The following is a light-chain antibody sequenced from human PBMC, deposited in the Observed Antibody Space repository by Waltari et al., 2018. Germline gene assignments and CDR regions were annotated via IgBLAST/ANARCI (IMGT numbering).Light chain of an antibody. CDR3: QHYVRLPVT. CDR2: GAS. Sequence: EIVLTQSPGTLSLSPGERATLSCRASQSVGRSLAWYQHKPGQAPRLLIYGASIRATGIPDRFSGGGSGTDFGLTISRLEPEDFAAYHCQHYVRLPVTFGQGTKVEIK. J-gene: IGKJ1*01. CDR1: QSVGRS. V-gene: IGKV3-20*01.